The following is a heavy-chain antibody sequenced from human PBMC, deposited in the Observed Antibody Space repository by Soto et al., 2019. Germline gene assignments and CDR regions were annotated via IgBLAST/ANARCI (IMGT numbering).Heavy chain of an antibody. D-gene: IGHD6-13*01. V-gene: IGHV4-4*07. CDR1: GGSSSRFY. J-gene: IGHJ4*02. CDR2: IYSGGRN. Sequence: SETRTLTCTACGGSSSRFYWSWIRQPAGKGLEWIGRIYSGGRNNYNPSLKSRVTMSVDTSKNQFSLRLSSVTAADTAMYYCARGSSRWDYWGQGTLVTVS. CDR3: ARGSSRWDY.